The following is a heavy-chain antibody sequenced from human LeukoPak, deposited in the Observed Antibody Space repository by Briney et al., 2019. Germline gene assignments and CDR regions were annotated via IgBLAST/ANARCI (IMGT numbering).Heavy chain of an antibody. CDR1: GFTFRTSG. D-gene: IGHD5-12*01. Sequence: SGGSLRLSCAASGFTFRTSGMNWVRQAPGKGLVWVSRINSDGSSTSYADSVKGRFTISRDNAKNTLYLQMNSLRAEDTAVYYCASIVYSGYDSNDYWGQGTLVTVSS. CDR3: ASIVYSGYDSNDY. CDR2: INSDGSST. V-gene: IGHV3-74*01. J-gene: IGHJ4*02.